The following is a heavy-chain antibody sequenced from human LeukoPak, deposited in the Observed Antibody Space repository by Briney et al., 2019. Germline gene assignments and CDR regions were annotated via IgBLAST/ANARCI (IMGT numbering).Heavy chain of an antibody. CDR3: VKDNGRWFDP. CDR1: GGSISSSSYY. V-gene: IGHV4-39*07. J-gene: IGHJ5*02. D-gene: IGHD1-26*01. Sequence: PSETLSLTCTVSGGSISSSSYYWGWIRQPPGKGLEWIGFIYYSGNTNYNPSLKSRVTISIDPSKNQFSLKLSSVTAADTAIYYCVKDNGRWFDPWGQGTLVVVSS. CDR2: IYYSGNT.